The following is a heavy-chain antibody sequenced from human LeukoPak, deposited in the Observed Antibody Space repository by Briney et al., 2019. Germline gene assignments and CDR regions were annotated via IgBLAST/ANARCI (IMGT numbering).Heavy chain of an antibody. CDR1: GYSISSGYY. Sequence: SETLSLTCTVSGYSISSGYYWGWIRQPPGKGLEWIGSINHSGSTYYNPSLKSRVTISVDTSKNQFSLKLSSVTAADTAFYYCARYLDYGSNSRVFQHWGQGTLVTVSS. V-gene: IGHV4-38-2*02. J-gene: IGHJ1*01. CDR3: ARYLDYGSNSRVFQH. CDR2: INHSGST. D-gene: IGHD4-23*01.